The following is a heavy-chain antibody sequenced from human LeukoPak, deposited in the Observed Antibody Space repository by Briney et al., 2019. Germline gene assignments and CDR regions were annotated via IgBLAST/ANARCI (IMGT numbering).Heavy chain of an antibody. V-gene: IGHV4-4*07. J-gene: IGHJ6*04. Sequence: KPSETLSLTCTVSGGSISSYYWSWIRQPAGKGLEWIGRIYTSGSTNYNPSLKSRVTMSVDTSKNQFSLKLSSVTAADTAVYYCARHTDSSGYYPKEMDVWGKGTTVTVSS. CDR2: IYTSGST. CDR3: ARHTDSSGYYPKEMDV. CDR1: GGSISSYY. D-gene: IGHD3-22*01.